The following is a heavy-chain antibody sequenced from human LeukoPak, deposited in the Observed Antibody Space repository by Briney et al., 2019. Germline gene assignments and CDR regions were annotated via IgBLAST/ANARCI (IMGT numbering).Heavy chain of an antibody. Sequence: PGGSLRLSCAASGFTFSSYEMNWVRQAPGKGLEWVSYISSSGSSIYYADSVKGRFTISRDSAKNTLYLQMNSLRAEDTAVYYCARAFPGYCSGASCYSTWFAPWGQGPLVTVSS. J-gene: IGHJ5*02. CDR2: ISSSGSSI. CDR3: ARAFPGYCSGASCYSTWFAP. CDR1: GFTFSSYE. D-gene: IGHD2-15*01. V-gene: IGHV3-48*03.